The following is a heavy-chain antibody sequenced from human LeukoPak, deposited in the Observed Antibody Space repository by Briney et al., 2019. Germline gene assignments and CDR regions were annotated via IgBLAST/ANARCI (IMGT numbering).Heavy chain of an antibody. J-gene: IGHJ5*02. D-gene: IGHD4-23*01. Sequence: ASVKVSCKAPGYTFTSYDINSVRQATGLGTEWMGWMNPNSGNTGYAQKFQGRVTMTRNTSISTAYLELSSLTSEDTAVYYCARGPNKYDGGNSGSAWFDPWGQGSLVTVSS. CDR2: MNPNSGNT. V-gene: IGHV1-8*01. CDR3: ARGPNKYDGGNSGSAWFDP. CDR1: GYTFTSYD.